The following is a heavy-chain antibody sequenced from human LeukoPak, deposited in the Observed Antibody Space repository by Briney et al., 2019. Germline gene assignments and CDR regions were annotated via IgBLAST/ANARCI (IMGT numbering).Heavy chain of an antibody. CDR3: ARGFYYDSSGYSLDAFDI. CDR1: GGSISSSRYY. Sequence: PSETLSLTCTVSGGSISSSRYYWGWIRQPPGKGLEWIGSIYYSGSTYYNPSPKSRVTISVDTSKNQFSLKLSSVTAADTAVYYCARGFYYDSSGYSLDAFDIWGQGTMVTVSS. V-gene: IGHV4-39*07. J-gene: IGHJ3*02. CDR2: IYYSGST. D-gene: IGHD3-22*01.